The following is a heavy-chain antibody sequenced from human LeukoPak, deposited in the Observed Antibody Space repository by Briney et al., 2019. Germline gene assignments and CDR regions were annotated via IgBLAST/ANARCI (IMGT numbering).Heavy chain of an antibody. D-gene: IGHD6-13*01. J-gene: IGHJ4*02. CDR1: GGSFSGYY. Sequence: SETLSLTCAVYGGSFSGYYWSWIRQPPGKGLKWIGSIYYSGSTYYNPSLKSRVTISVDTSKNQFSLKLSSVTAADTAVYYCARLEQQLVPDYWGQGTLVTVSS. CDR2: IYYSGST. CDR3: ARLEQQLVPDY. V-gene: IGHV4-34*01.